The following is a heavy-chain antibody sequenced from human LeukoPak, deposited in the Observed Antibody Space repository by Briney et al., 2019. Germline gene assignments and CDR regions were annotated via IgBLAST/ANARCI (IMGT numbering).Heavy chain of an antibody. CDR3: AKTSDQLLYSKFDF. D-gene: IGHD2-2*02. J-gene: IGHJ4*02. CDR2: IQYDGSYK. V-gene: IGHV3-30*02. Sequence: GGSLRLSCAASGFTFNSYGMHWVRQAPGKGLEWVAFIQYDGSYKFYADSVQGRFIVSRDNSKNTMFLQMNRLREEETALYYCAKTSDQLLYSKFDFWGQGTLVTVSS. CDR1: GFTFNSYG.